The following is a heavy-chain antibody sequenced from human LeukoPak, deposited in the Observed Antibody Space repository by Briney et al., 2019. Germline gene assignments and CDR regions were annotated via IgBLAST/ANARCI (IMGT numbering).Heavy chain of an antibody. J-gene: IGHJ3*02. Sequence: SETLSLTCTVSAGSISSYYWSWIRQPPGKGLEWIAYMYYSGSGYYNPSLKSRVTMSIDTSKSQFSLKLNSVTAADTAVYYCARGTVTMSMKAFDIWGQGTMVTVSS. V-gene: IGHV4-59*08. CDR3: ARGTVTMSMKAFDI. CDR2: MYYSGSG. D-gene: IGHD4-17*01. CDR1: AGSISSYY.